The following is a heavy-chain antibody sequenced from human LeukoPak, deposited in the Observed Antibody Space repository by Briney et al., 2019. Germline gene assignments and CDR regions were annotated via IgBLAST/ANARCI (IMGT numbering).Heavy chain of an antibody. D-gene: IGHD4-11*01. Sequence: GRSLRLSCAASGFTFSGYGMHWVRQAPGKGLEWVAVIWYDGSNKYCADSVKGRFTISRDNSKNTVDLQMNSLRAEDTAVYYCARITTGWFDHWGQGILVTVSS. CDR2: IWYDGSNK. V-gene: IGHV3-33*01. J-gene: IGHJ5*02. CDR3: ARITTGWFDH. CDR1: GFTFSGYG.